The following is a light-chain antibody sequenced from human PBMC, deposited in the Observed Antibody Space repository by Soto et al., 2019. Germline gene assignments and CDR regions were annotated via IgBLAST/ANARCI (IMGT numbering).Light chain of an antibody. V-gene: IGKV1-39*01. CDR3: QQTYILSRT. CDR2: AAI. Sequence: IHMTQSPSSLSASVGDRITITCRASQSISTSLNWYQQKPGKAPKLLIFAAIILQSGVPSRFSGRGSGTDFTLTISSLQPEDFATYSCQQTYILSRTFGQGTKVEIK. CDR1: QSISTS. J-gene: IGKJ1*01.